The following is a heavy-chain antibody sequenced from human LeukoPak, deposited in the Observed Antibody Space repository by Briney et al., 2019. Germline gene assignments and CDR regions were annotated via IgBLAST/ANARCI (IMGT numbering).Heavy chain of an antibody. J-gene: IGHJ3*02. D-gene: IGHD2-15*01. Sequence: SETLSLTCSVSGGSINSYYWSWIRQPPGKGLEWIGNIYYTGSTNYNPSLQSRVTMSVDTSKNQFSLNVSSVTAADTAVYYCARHYIVVVVAADAFDIWGQGTMVTVSS. CDR3: ARHYIVVVVAADAFDI. V-gene: IGHV4-59*01. CDR1: GGSINSYY. CDR2: IYYTGST.